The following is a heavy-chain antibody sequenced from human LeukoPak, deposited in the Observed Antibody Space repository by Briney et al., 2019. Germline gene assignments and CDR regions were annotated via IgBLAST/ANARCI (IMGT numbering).Heavy chain of an antibody. V-gene: IGHV1-18*01. CDR3: ARDLRSSWYLGL. CDR2: ISAYNGNT. CDR1: GYTFTSYD. J-gene: IGHJ1*01. Sequence: ASVKVSCKASGYTFTSYDINWVRQAPGQGLEWMGWISAYNGNTNYAQKLQGRVTMTTDTSTSTAYMELRSLRSDDTAVYYCARDLRSSWYLGLWGQGTLVTVSS. D-gene: IGHD6-13*01.